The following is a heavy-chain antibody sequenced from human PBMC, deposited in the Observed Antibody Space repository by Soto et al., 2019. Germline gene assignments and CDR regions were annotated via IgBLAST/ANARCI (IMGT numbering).Heavy chain of an antibody. CDR3: ARLSGYYYMDV. J-gene: IGHJ6*03. Sequence: ASETLSLTCTVSGGSISSYYWSWIRQPPGKGLEWIGYIYYSGSTNYNPSLKSRVTISVDTSKNQFSLKLSSVTAADTAVYYCARLSGYYYMDVWGKGTTVTVSS. CDR1: GGSISSYY. D-gene: IGHD3-10*01. CDR2: IYYSGST. V-gene: IGHV4-59*08.